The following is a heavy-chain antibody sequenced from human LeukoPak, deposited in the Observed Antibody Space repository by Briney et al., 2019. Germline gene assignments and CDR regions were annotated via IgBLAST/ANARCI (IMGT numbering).Heavy chain of an antibody. D-gene: IGHD6-13*01. CDR1: GFTVSSNY. J-gene: IGHJ4*02. CDR2: IYSGGST. V-gene: IGHV3-53*01. Sequence: GGSLRLSCAASGFTVSSNYMSWVRQAPGKGLEGVSVIYSGGSTYYADSVKGRFTISRDNSKNTLYLQMNSLRAEDTAVYYCARGSSSWSRGVYFDYWGQGTLVTVSS. CDR3: ARGSSSWSRGVYFDY.